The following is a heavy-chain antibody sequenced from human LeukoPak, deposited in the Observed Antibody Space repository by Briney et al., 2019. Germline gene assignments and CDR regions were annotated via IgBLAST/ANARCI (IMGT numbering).Heavy chain of an antibody. CDR1: GYTFTGYY. V-gene: IGHV1-2*02. CDR2: INPNSGGT. CDR3: AKGGDDYDILTGPLDAFDI. D-gene: IGHD3-9*01. Sequence: ASVKVSCKASGYTFTGYYMHWVRQAPGQGLEWMGWINPNSGGTNYAQKFQGRVTMTRDTSISTAYMELSRLRSDDTAVYYCAKGGDDYDILTGPLDAFDIWGQGTMVTVSS. J-gene: IGHJ3*02.